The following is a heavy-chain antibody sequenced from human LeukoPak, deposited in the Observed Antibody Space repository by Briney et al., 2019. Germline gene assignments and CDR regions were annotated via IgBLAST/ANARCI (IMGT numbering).Heavy chain of an antibody. CDR1: GFTFSSYS. V-gene: IGHV3-30*03. CDR3: AREHIVVVTAISPQGY. J-gene: IGHJ4*02. Sequence: PGGSLRLSCAASGFTFSSYSINWVRQAPGKGLEWVAVISYDGSNKYYADSVKGRFTISRDNSKNTLYLQMNSLRAEDTAVYYCAREHIVVVTAISPQGYWGQGTLVTVSS. CDR2: ISYDGSNK. D-gene: IGHD2-21*02.